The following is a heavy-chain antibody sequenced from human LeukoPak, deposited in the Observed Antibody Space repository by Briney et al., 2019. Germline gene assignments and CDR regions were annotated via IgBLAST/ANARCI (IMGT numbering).Heavy chain of an antibody. J-gene: IGHJ4*02. CDR3: ARDFSWSVDY. CDR1: GDILNNYH. V-gene: IGHV1-46*02. Sequence: ASVKVSCTASGDILNNYHIRWVQQAPGQGLEWMGIIKHSSGSTTYAQKFQGRLIMTRDTSTGTVNMELSSLTSEDTAVYYCARDFSWSVDYWGQGALVTVSS. D-gene: IGHD6-13*01. CDR2: IKHSSGST.